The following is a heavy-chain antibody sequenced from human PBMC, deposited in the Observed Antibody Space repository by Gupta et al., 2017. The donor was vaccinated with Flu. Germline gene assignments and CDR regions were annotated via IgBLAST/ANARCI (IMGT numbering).Heavy chain of an antibody. D-gene: IGHD5-24*01. CDR2: ISSSSSYI. V-gene: IGHV3-21*01. Sequence: EVQLVESGGGLVKPGGSLRLSCAASGFTFSSYSMNWVRQAPGKGLEWVSSISSSSSYIYYADSVKGRFTISRDNAKNSLYLQMNSLRAEDTAVYYCARGGRDGYNYGGGDYWGQGTLVTVSS. CDR3: ARGGRDGYNYGGGDY. CDR1: GFTFSSYS. J-gene: IGHJ4*02.